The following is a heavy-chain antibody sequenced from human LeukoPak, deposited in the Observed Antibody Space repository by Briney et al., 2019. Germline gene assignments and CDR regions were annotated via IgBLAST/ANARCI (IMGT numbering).Heavy chain of an antibody. CDR1: GFTFSSYA. CDR3: AKFFAPSGGASGWTWAIEC. CDR2: ISGSGGST. D-gene: IGHD6-25*01. V-gene: IGHV3-23*01. Sequence: SGGSLRLSCAASGFTFSSYAMSWVRQAPGKGLEWVSAISGSGGSTYYADSVKGRFTISRDNSKNTLYLQMNSLRAEDTAVYYCAKFFAPSGGASGWTWAIECWGQGTLVTVSS. J-gene: IGHJ4*02.